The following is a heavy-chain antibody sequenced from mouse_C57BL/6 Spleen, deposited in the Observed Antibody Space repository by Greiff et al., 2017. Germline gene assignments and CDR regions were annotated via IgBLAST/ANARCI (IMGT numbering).Heavy chain of an antibody. CDR2: IYPGDGDT. V-gene: IGHV1-82*01. J-gene: IGHJ2*01. Sequence: QVQLQQSGPELVKPGASVKISCKASGYAFSSSWMNWVKQRPGQGLEWIGRIYPGDGDTNYNGKFKGKATLTADKSSSTAYMQLSSLTSEDSAVYFCARGHYGNLDYWGQGTTLTVSS. CDR1: GYAFSSSW. D-gene: IGHD2-1*01. CDR3: ARGHYGNLDY.